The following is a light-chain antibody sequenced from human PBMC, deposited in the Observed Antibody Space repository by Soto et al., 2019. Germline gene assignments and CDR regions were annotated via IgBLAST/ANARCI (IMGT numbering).Light chain of an antibody. CDR1: QSISSY. CDR2: AAS. J-gene: IGKJ1*01. V-gene: IGKV1-39*01. CDR3: QQSYSAPWT. Sequence: DIQMTQSPSSLSASIGDRVTITCRASQSISSYLNWYQQKPGKDPKLLIYAASSLQSGITSRFSASGSGTDFTLTSSTLQPEDLATYYCQQSYSAPWTFGQGNKGEIK.